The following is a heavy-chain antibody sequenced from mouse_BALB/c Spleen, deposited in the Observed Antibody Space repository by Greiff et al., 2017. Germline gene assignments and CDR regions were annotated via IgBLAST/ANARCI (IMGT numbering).Heavy chain of an antibody. Sequence: DVQLVESGGDLVKPGGSLKLSCAASGFTFSSYGMSWVRQTPDKRLEWVATISSGGSYTYYPDSVKGRFTISRDNAKNTLYLQMSSLKSEDTAMYYCSALLRLRAMDYWGQGTSVTVSS. CDR1: GFTFSSYG. D-gene: IGHD1-2*01. V-gene: IGHV5-6*01. CDR2: ISSGGSYT. J-gene: IGHJ4*01. CDR3: SALLRLRAMDY.